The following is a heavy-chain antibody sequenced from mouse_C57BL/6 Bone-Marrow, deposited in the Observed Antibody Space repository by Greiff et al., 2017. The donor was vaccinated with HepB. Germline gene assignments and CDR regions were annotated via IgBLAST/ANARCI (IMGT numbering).Heavy chain of an antibody. J-gene: IGHJ2*01. V-gene: IGHV1-81*01. CDR3: ARYYYYGSSYYFDY. CDR1: GYTFTSYG. CDR2: IYPRSGNT. D-gene: IGHD1-1*01. Sequence: VQLQESGAELARPGASVKLSCKASGYTFTSYGISWVKQRTGQGLEWIGEIYPRSGNTYYNEKFKGKATLTADKSSSTAYMELRSLTSEDSAVYFCARYYYYGSSYYFDYWGQGTTLTVSS.